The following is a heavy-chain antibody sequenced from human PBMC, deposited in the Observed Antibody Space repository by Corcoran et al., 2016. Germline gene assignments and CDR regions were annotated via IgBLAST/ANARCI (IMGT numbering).Heavy chain of an antibody. CDR3: ARDRYYYDSSGYYYFDY. D-gene: IGHD3-22*01. J-gene: IGHJ4*02. CDR1: GGSISSYY. Sequence: QLQESGPGLVKPSETLSLTCTVSGGSISSYYWSWIRQPAGKGLEWIGRIYTSGSTNYNPSLKSRVTMSVDTSKNQFSLKLSSVTAADTAVYYCARDRYYYDSSGYYYFDYWGQGTLVTVSS. CDR2: IYTSGST. V-gene: IGHV4-4*07.